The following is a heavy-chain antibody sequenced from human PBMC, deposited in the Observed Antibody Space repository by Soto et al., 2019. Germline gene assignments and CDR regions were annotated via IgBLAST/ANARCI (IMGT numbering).Heavy chain of an antibody. CDR1: AGTFSSYA. D-gene: IGHD2-2*01. Sequence: QVQLVQSGAEVKKPGSSVKVSCKASAGTFSSYAISWVRQAPGQGLEWMGGIIPISETTNYAQKFQGRVTITADESKSTAYMELSSRRSEDTAVYYCARSQGSSTSLEIYYYYYYGMDVWGQGTTVTVSS. J-gene: IGHJ6*02. CDR2: IIPISETT. V-gene: IGHV1-69*01. CDR3: ARSQGSSTSLEIYYYYYYGMDV.